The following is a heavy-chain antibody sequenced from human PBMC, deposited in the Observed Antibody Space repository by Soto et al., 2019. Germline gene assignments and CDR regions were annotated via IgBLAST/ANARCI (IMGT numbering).Heavy chain of an antibody. V-gene: IGHV3-33*01. CDR1: GFTFSSYG. J-gene: IGHJ4*02. Sequence: QVQLVESGGGVVQPGRSLRLSCAASGFTFSSYGMHWVRQAPGKGLEWVAVIWYDGSNKYYTDSVKGRFTISRDNSKNTLYLLMNSLRAEDTAVYYWARDLRLGRYYYDSSGFDYWGQGTLVTVSS. CDR2: IWYDGSNK. CDR3: ARDLRLGRYYYDSSGFDY. D-gene: IGHD3-22*01.